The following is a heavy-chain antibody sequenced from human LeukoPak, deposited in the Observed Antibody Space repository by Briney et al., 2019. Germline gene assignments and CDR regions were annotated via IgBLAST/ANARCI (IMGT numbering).Heavy chain of an antibody. D-gene: IGHD3-16*02. V-gene: IGHV3-30*02. J-gene: IGHJ6*02. CDR2: IRYDGSNK. Sequence: GGSLRLSCAASGFTFSSYGMHWVRQAPGKGLEWVAFIRYDGSNKYYADSVKGRFTISRDNSKNTLYLKMNSLRAEDTAVYYCAKDPMITFGGVIVSGPPGYYYGMDVWGQGTTVTVSS. CDR1: GFTFSSYG. CDR3: AKDPMITFGGVIVSGPPGYYYGMDV.